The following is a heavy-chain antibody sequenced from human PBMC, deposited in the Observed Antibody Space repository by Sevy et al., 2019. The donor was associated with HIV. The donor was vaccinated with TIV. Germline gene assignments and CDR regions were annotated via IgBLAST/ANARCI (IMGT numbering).Heavy chain of an antibody. CDR2: ISVYNGNT. CDR3: ARAGYYSGIYDTMTGLDY. CDR1: GYTFTSYG. J-gene: IGHJ4*02. V-gene: IGHV1-18*01. D-gene: IGHD3-9*01. Sequence: ASVKVSCKASGYTFTSYGISWARQAPGQGLEWMGWISVYNGNTNYAQKLQARVTMTTDTSTSTAYMELRSLRSDDTAVYYCARAGYYSGIYDTMTGLDYWGQGTLVTVSS.